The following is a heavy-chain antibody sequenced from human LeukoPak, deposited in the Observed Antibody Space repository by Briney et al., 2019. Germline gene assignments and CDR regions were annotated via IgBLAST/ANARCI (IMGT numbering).Heavy chain of an antibody. J-gene: IGHJ4*02. Sequence: SETLSLPRAVSGYSLSSGNSWGWIRQAPGKGLEWMGSFYHGEHTYYNPTLKSRVTMSVDTYKNQFSLKLTSVTVADTAVYYCGSEKNGPPADYWGQGTLVTVSS. CDR2: FYHGEHT. CDR1: GYSLSSGNS. V-gene: IGHV4-38-2*01. D-gene: IGHD2-8*01. CDR3: GSEKNGPPADY.